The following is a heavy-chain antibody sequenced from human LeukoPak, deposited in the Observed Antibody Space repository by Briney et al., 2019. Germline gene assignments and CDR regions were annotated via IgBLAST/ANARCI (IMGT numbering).Heavy chain of an antibody. D-gene: IGHD4-17*01. Sequence: GASVKVSCRASGGTFSSYAISWVRQAPGQGLEWMGGIIPIFGTANYAQKFQGRVTITADESTSTAYMELSSLRSEDTAVYYCARASYGDYSSGDYWGQGTLVTVSS. CDR3: ARASYGDYSSGDY. CDR1: GGTFSSYA. V-gene: IGHV1-69*13. J-gene: IGHJ4*02. CDR2: IIPIFGTA.